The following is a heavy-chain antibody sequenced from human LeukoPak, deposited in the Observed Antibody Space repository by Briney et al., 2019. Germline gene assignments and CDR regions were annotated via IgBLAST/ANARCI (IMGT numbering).Heavy chain of an antibody. CDR1: GGSISSYY. CDR2: IYYSGST. J-gene: IGHJ4*02. CDR3: ARDKGLVTTVTTAIGFFDY. V-gene: IGHV4-59*01. D-gene: IGHD4-17*01. Sequence: SETLFLTCTVSGGSISSYYWSWIRQPPGKGLEWIGYIYYSGSTNYNPSLKGRVTISVDTSKNQFSLKLSSVTAADTAVYYCARDKGLVTTVTTAIGFFDYWGQGTLVTVSS.